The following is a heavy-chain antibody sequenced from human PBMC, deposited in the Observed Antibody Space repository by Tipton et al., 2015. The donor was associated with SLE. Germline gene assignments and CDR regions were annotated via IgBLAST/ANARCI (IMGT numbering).Heavy chain of an antibody. V-gene: IGHV4-39*07. CDR1: GGSISSNIYY. D-gene: IGHD3-22*01. Sequence: TLSLTCTVSGGSISSNIYYWGWIRQPPGKGLEWIGSISYSGSTSYNPSLKSRVTIALDTSKNQFSLRLSSVTAADTAVYYCVSYDRSGYQFDYWGQGTLVTVSS. CDR3: VSYDRSGYQFDY. CDR2: ISYSGST. J-gene: IGHJ4*02.